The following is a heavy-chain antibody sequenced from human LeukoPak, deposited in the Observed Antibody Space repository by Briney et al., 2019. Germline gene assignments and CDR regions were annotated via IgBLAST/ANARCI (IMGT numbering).Heavy chain of an antibody. CDR3: VRADDFWSGLFDY. Sequence: SETLSFTCAVSGGSISSGGYSWSWIRQPPGKGLEWIGYIYHSGSTYYNPSLKSRVTISVDRSKNQFSLKLSSVTAADTAVYYCVRADDFWSGLFDYWGREPWSPSPQ. CDR1: GGSISSGGYS. D-gene: IGHD3-3*01. CDR2: IYHSGST. J-gene: IGHJ4*02. V-gene: IGHV4-30-2*01.